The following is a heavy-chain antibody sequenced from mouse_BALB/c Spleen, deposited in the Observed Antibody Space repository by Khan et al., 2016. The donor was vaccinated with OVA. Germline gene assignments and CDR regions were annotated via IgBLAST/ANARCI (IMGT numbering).Heavy chain of an antibody. D-gene: IGHD1-1*01. CDR1: GFTFSNYA. V-gene: IGHV5-9-3*01. CDR2: ISSGGSYT. J-gene: IGHJ3*01. Sequence: EVELVESGGDLVKPGGSLKLSCAASGFTFSNYAMSWVRQTPEKRLEWVATISSGGSYTYYPDSVQGRFTISRDNAKNTLYLQMSSLRSEATAIWYCARELFTTVVATLIAYWGQGTLVTVSA. CDR3: ARELFTTVVATLIAY.